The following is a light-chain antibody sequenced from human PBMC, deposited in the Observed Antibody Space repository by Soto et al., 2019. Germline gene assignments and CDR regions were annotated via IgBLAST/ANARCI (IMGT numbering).Light chain of an antibody. CDR2: SNN. CDR1: SSNIGAGYD. V-gene: IGLV1-40*01. Sequence: QSVLTQPPSVSGAPGQRLTISCTGSSSNIGAGYDVHWYQQLPGTAPKLLIYSNNQRPSGVPDRFSGSKSGTSASLAISGLQSEDEADYYCAAWDDSLNGYVFGSGTKGTVL. J-gene: IGLJ1*01. CDR3: AAWDDSLNGYV.